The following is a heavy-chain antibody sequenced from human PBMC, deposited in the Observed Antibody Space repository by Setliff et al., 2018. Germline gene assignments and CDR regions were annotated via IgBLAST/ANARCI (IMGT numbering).Heavy chain of an antibody. CDR1: GGTFSSYA. CDR3: ASSNVVPAAISYFDY. D-gene: IGHD2-2*01. Sequence: VASVKVSCKASGGTFSSYAISWVRQAPGQGLEWMGGIIPILGIANYAQKFQGRVTITADESTSTAYMELSSLRSEDTAVYYCASSNVVPAAISYFDYWGQGTLVTVSS. CDR2: IIPILGIA. V-gene: IGHV1-69*10. J-gene: IGHJ4*02.